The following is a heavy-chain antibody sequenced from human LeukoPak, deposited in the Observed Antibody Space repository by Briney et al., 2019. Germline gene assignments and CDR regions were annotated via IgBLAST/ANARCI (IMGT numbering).Heavy chain of an antibody. CDR3: ARDLGRDYGDYGPSFDY. D-gene: IGHD4-17*01. V-gene: IGHV1-3*03. CDR2: INAGNGNT. J-gene: IGHJ4*02. Sequence: GASVKVSCKASGYTFTSYAMHWVRQAPGQRLEWMGWINAGNGNTKYSQEFQGRVTITRDTSASTAYMELSSLRSEDMAVYYCARDLGRDYGDYGPSFDYWGQGTLVTVSS. CDR1: GYTFTSYA.